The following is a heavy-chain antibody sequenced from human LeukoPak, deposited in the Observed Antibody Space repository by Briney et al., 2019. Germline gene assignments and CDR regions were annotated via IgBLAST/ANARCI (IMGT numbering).Heavy chain of an antibody. CDR3: ARGAVSPIAVAGGYYMDV. CDR1: GGSISSYY. CDR2: IYTSGST. J-gene: IGHJ6*03. Sequence: PSETLSLTCTVSGGSISSYYWSWIRQPAGKGLEWIGRIYTSGSTNYNPSLKSRVTMPVDTSKNQFSLKLSSVTAADTAVYYCARGAVSPIAVAGGYYMDVWGKGTTVTVSS. D-gene: IGHD6-19*01. V-gene: IGHV4-4*07.